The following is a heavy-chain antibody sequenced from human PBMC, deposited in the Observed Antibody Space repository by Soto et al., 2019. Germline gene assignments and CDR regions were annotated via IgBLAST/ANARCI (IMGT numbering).Heavy chain of an antibody. Sequence: QVQLVQSGAEVRKPGSSVQVSCKASGGTFYTYTFSWVRQAPGQGLEWMGSITPIYPTTNYAEKFQGRLTVTPAVSPSTAYMELSSLTSDDTAVYYCARIPRFSFPTSDDLDSWRQGTLVTVSS. CDR1: GGTFYTYT. CDR2: ITPIYPTT. D-gene: IGHD5-18*01. J-gene: IGHJ4*02. V-gene: IGHV1-69*15. CDR3: ARIPRFSFPTSDDLDS.